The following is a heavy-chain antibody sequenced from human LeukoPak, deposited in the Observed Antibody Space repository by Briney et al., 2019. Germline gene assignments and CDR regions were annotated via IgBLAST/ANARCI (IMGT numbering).Heavy chain of an antibody. V-gene: IGHV3-66*01. J-gene: IGHJ3*02. Sequence: PGGSLRLSCAASGFTVSSNYMSWVRQAPGKGLEWVSLIYSGGVTEYEDSARGRFTISRDNSKNTLYLQMHSLRVEDTAVYYCAKMRDYYDGGGYGAFDIWGQGILVTVSS. CDR2: IYSGGVT. D-gene: IGHD3-22*01. CDR1: GFTVSSNY. CDR3: AKMRDYYDGGGYGAFDI.